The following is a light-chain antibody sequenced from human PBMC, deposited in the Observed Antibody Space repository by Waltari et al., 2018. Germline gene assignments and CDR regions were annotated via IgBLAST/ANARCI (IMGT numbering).Light chain of an antibody. CDR1: QSVFYRSDNKNY. J-gene: IGKJ1*01. CDR3: QQYYRSRT. CDR2: WAS. V-gene: IGKV4-1*01. Sequence: DIVMTKSPDSLAVSLGERATIDGKSRQSVFYRSDNKNYLAWYQHKPGQPPKLLFYWASTRESGVPDRFSASGSGTDFTLTINNLQAEDVAVYYCQQYYRSRTFGQGTKVEIK.